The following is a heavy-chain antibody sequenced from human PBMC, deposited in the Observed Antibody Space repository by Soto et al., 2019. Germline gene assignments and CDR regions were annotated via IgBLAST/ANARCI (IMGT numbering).Heavy chain of an antibody. CDR3: ARVLYYGAGSYSPYGMDV. CDR2: VSPPFRTS. V-gene: IGHV1-69*01. Sequence: QVQLVQSEAEVKKPGSSVKVSCKTSGVSFNNNGIGWVRQAPGHGIEWMGGVSPPFRTSNYARKFQGRISITADASPGTVNMELSSLTSEDTAEYYCARVLYYGAGSYSPYGMDVWGQGTTVTVSS. CDR1: GVSFNNNG. D-gene: IGHD3-10*01. J-gene: IGHJ6*02.